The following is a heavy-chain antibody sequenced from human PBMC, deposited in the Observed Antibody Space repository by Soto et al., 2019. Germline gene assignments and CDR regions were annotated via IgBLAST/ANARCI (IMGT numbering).Heavy chain of an antibody. D-gene: IGHD4-17*01. CDR2: IYYSGNT. J-gene: IGHJ6*02. CDR3: ARAAVTHERYHYGMDV. V-gene: IGHV4-59*01. CDR1: GGSISSYS. Sequence: SETLSLTCTVSGGSISSYSWSWIRQSPGKGLEWIGCIYYSGNTNYNPSLKSRVTISVNTSKNQFSLRLTSVTAADTAVYYCARAAVTHERYHYGMDVWGQGTTVTVSS.